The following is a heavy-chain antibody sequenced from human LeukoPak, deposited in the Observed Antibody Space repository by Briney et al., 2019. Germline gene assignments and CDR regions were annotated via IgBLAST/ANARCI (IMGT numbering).Heavy chain of an antibody. CDR3: ARVYCSSTSCYSDY. Sequence: PSVKVSCKASGYTFTSYGISWVRQAPGQGLEWMGWISAYNGNTNYAQKLQGRVTMTTDTSTSTAYMELRSLRSDDTAVYYCARVYCSSTSCYSDYWGQGTLVTVSS. CDR1: GYTFTSYG. V-gene: IGHV1-18*01. J-gene: IGHJ4*02. D-gene: IGHD2-2*02. CDR2: ISAYNGNT.